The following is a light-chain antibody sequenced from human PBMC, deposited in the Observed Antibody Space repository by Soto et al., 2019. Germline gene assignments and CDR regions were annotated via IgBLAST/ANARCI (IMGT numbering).Light chain of an antibody. Sequence: QSVLTQPPSVSAAPGQKVTISCSGSSSNVGSNYVSWYQQFPGTAPKLLICDTNQRPSGIPDRFSGSKSGTSATLAITGLQAGDEADYYCGTWDNSLSAVVFGGGTKLTVL. V-gene: IGLV1-51*01. J-gene: IGLJ2*01. CDR2: DTN. CDR3: GTWDNSLSAVV. CDR1: SSNVGSNY.